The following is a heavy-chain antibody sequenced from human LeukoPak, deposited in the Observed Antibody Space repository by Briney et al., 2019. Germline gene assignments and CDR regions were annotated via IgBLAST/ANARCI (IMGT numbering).Heavy chain of an antibody. D-gene: IGHD1-26*01. CDR3: TRIPASGTYNGVHDY. Sequence: PSGTLSLTCTVSGGPIISSFWTWSPQRPGKGLWWVGFISYSGSPSLNPALECRVTISVDTSKNQFSLKLRSVTGADTAVYYCTRIPASGTYNGVHDYWGQGTLVTVSS. J-gene: IGHJ4*02. V-gene: IGHV4-59*08. CDR2: ISYSGSP. CDR1: GGPIISSF.